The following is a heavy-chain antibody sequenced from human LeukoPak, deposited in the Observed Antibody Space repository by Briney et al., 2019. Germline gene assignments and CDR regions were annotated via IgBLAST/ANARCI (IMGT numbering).Heavy chain of an antibody. CDR1: EFTFSSYA. CDR2: ISYDGSDK. Sequence: GGSLRLSCAASEFTFSSYAMYWVRQAPGKGLEWVAVISYDGSDKFYADPVKGRFTISRDSSKNTLYLQMNSLRPEDTAVYYCAELGITMIGGVWGKGTTVTISS. V-gene: IGHV3-30*04. CDR3: AELGITMIGGV. D-gene: IGHD3-10*02. J-gene: IGHJ6*04.